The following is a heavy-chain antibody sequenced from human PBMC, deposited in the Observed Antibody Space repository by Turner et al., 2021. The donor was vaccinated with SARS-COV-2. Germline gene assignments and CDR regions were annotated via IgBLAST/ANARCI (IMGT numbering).Heavy chain of an antibody. D-gene: IGHD3-16*01. CDR3: ATDIPWGDSLGDLWDC. CDR1: GFTFSSYG. Sequence: QVQLVESGGGVVPPGRSLRLSCAASGFTFSSYGMHWVRQAPGKGLEWVAVIWYDGSNKYYADSVKGRFTISRDNSQNTLYLQMNSLRAEDTAVYYCATDIPWGDSLGDLWDCWGQGTLVTVSS. CDR2: IWYDGSNK. V-gene: IGHV3-33*01. J-gene: IGHJ4*02.